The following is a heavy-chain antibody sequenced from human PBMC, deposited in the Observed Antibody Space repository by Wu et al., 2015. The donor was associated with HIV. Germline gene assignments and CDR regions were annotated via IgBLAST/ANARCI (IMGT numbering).Heavy chain of an antibody. CDR1: GYTLSTYD. CDR3: ARGAYLDY. J-gene: IGHJ4*02. V-gene: IGHV1-18*01. CDR2: ISAYTGNT. Sequence: QVQLVQSGAEVAKPGASVRVSCKASGYTLSTYDLNWVRHATGQGLEWMGWISAYTGNTKYAQKFQGRVTMTTDTSTSTAYMELRSLRSDDTAVYYCARGAYLDYWGQGTLVTVSS.